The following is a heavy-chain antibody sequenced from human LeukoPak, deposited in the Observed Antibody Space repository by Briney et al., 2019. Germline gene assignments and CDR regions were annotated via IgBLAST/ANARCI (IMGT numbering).Heavy chain of an antibody. CDR2: ISTDGSST. Sequence: GGSLRLSCAASGFTFSSYWMHWVCQAPGKGLVWVSRISTDGSSTYYADSVKGRFTISRDNAKNTLYLQTNSLRAEDTAVYYCVRDRTVTTLFDYWGQGTLVTVSS. J-gene: IGHJ4*02. V-gene: IGHV3-74*01. CDR3: VRDRTVTTLFDY. D-gene: IGHD4-17*01. CDR1: GFTFSSYW.